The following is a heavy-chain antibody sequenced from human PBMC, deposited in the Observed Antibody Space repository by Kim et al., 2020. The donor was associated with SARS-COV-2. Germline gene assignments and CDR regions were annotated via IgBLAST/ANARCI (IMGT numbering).Heavy chain of an antibody. J-gene: IGHJ2*01. Sequence: GGSLRLSCAASGLTFSTYTVSWVRQAPGKGLEWVSAISPGGGTTGYADSVKGRFTISRDNSKNTLYLQVNSLRAEDTALYYCAKGHSGSFGYFDLWGRGTLVTVSS. D-gene: IGHD1-26*01. CDR3: AKGHSGSFGYFDL. CDR1: GLTFSTYT. V-gene: IGHV3-23*01. CDR2: ISPGGGTT.